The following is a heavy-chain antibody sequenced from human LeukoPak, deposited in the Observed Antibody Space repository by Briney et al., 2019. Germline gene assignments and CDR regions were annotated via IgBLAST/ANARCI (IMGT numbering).Heavy chain of an antibody. CDR1: GFTFDDYA. Sequence: GGSLRLSCAASGFTFDDYAMHWVRQAPGKGLEWVSGISWNSGGIGYADSVKGRFTISRDNAKNSLYLQMNSLRAEDTALYYCAKDTRFLPLYYFDYWGQGTLVTVSS. CDR2: ISWNSGGI. D-gene: IGHD3-3*01. V-gene: IGHV3-9*01. CDR3: AKDTRFLPLYYFDY. J-gene: IGHJ4*02.